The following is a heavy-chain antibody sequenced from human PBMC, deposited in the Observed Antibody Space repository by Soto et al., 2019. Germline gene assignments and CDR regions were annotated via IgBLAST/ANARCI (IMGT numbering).Heavy chain of an antibody. CDR1: GYTFTNYG. J-gene: IGHJ4*02. V-gene: IGHV1-18*01. CDR2: ISTYNGNT. CDR3: ARDLNDY. Sequence: QVQLVQSGAEVKKPGASVKVSCKASGYTFTNYGINWVRQAPGQGLEWLGWISTYNGNTNYAQKLQGRVTMTTDASTSTAYVEVRSLRSDDTAVYYYARDLNDYWGQGTLVTVSS.